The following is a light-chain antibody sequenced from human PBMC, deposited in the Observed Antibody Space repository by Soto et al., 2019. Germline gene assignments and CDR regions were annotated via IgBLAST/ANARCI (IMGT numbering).Light chain of an antibody. CDR1: SSDIGAYNF. J-gene: IGLJ2*01. CDR3: TSWTTSTTMI. CDR2: DVN. Sequence: QSALTQPASLSGSPGQSITISCTGTSSDIGAYNFVSWYQQHPVKAPKLMLYDVNIRPSGVSNLFSGSKSGNTASLTISGLQAEDEADYYCTSWTTSTTMIFGGGTKVTVL. V-gene: IGLV2-14*03.